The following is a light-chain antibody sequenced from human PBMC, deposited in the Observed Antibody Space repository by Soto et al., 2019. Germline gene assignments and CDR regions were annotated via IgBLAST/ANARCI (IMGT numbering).Light chain of an antibody. CDR2: AAS. Sequence: IQLTQSPSSLSASVGDRVTITCRASQGISSYLAWYQQKPGKAPKLLIYAASTLKSGVPSRFSGSGSGTDFTLTISSLQPEDFATYYCQQLNSYPPGFTFGPGTKVDIK. V-gene: IGKV1-9*01. CDR1: QGISSY. CDR3: QQLNSYPPGFT. J-gene: IGKJ3*01.